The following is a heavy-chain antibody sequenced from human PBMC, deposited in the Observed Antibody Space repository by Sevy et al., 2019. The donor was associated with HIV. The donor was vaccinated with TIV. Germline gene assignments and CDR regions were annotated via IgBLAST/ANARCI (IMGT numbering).Heavy chain of an antibody. V-gene: IGHV4-30-4*01. CDR1: GGSISSGNYY. Sequence: SETRSLTCTVSGGSISSGNYYWHWIRQPPGKGLEWIGYISCTGNTYYNPSLKSPVTISVDTSNNQFSLRLTSVTAADTAVYYCARDATEYTGSSVWFDPWGQGTLVTVSS. CDR3: ARDATEYTGSSVWFDP. D-gene: IGHD6-6*01. J-gene: IGHJ5*02. CDR2: ISCTGNT.